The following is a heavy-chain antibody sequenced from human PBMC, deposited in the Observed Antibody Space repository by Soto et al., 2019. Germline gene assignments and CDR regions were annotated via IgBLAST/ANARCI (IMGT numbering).Heavy chain of an antibody. J-gene: IGHJ6*02. V-gene: IGHV1-18*01. D-gene: IGHD2-8*01. CDR3: AKNGQPPYYYYGMDV. Sequence: ASVKVSCKASGYTFSRYGISWVRQAPGQGLERMGWISGYNGDTKYAQKVQGRVTMTIDTSTYTAYMELRSLTSDDTAIYYCAKNGQPPYYYYGMDVWGQGTTVTVSS. CDR1: GYTFSRYG. CDR2: ISGYNGDT.